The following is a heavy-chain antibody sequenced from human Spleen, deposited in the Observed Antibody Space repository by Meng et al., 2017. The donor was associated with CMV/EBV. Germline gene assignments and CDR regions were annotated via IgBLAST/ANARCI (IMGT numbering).Heavy chain of an antibody. J-gene: IGHJ6*02. CDR1: GYTFTSDD. CDR3: GRARYSYGYLYYGMDV. V-gene: IGHV1-8*01. Sequence: ASVKVSCKASGYTFTSDDTNWVRQAAGQGLEWMGWMNPNSGNTGYAQKFQGRVTMTRNTSISTSYMELSSLRSEDTAVYYCGRARYSYGYLYYGMDVWGQGTTVTVSS. D-gene: IGHD5-18*01. CDR2: MNPNSGNT.